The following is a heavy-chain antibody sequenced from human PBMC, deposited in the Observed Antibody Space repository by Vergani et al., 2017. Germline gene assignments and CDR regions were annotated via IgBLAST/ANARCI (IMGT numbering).Heavy chain of an antibody. D-gene: IGHD4-11*01. CDR2: IIPILGIA. J-gene: IGHJ6*02. CDR1: GGTFSSYT. Sequence: QVQLVQSGAEVKKPGSSVKVSCKASGGTFSSYTISWVRQAPGQGLEWMGRIIPILGIANYAQKFQGRVTITADKSTSTAYMELSSLRSEDTAVYYCARAPTTLYYYYYGMDVWGQGTTVTVSS. CDR3: ARAPTTLYYYYYGMDV. V-gene: IGHV1-69*02.